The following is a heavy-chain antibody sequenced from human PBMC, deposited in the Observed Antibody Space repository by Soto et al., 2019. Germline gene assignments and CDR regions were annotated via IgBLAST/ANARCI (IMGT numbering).Heavy chain of an antibody. D-gene: IGHD1-7*01. CDR2: ISTAGDT. CDR1: GFTFSNYD. CDR3: ARIGPDNWNYDY. Sequence: GGSLRLSCAASGFTFSNYDMHWVRQDTGKGLEWVSGISTAGDTFYSVSVKGRFTISRENVKNSLYLQMNSLRAGDTAVYYCARIGPDNWNYDYWGQGTLVTVSS. J-gene: IGHJ4*02. V-gene: IGHV3-13*04.